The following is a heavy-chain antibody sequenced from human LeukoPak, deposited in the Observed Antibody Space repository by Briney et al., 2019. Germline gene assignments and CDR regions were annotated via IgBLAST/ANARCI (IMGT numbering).Heavy chain of an antibody. CDR1: GFTFSSYW. Sequence: GGSLRLSCAASGFTFSSYWMSWVRQAPGKGLEWVANIKQDGSEKYYVDSVKGRFTISRDNAKNSLYLQMNSLRAEDTAVYYCARGSLAAAGRPPSSDYWGQGTLVTVSS. CDR2: IKQDGSEK. D-gene: IGHD6-13*01. J-gene: IGHJ4*02. CDR3: ARGSLAAAGRPPSSDY. V-gene: IGHV3-7*03.